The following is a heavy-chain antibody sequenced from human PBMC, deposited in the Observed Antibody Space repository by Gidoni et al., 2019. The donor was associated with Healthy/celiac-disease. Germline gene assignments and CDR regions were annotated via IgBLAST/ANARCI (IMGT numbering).Heavy chain of an antibody. CDR3: AGGWLQRYYFDY. J-gene: IGHJ4*02. D-gene: IGHD5-12*01. V-gene: IGHV4-61*02. CDR2: IYTSGST. Sequence: QVQLQESGPGLVKPSQTLSLTCTVSGGSISSGSYYWSWIRQPAGKGLEWIGRIYTSGSTNYNPSLKSRVTISVDTSKNQFSLKLSSVTAADTAVYYCAGGWLQRYYFDYWGQGTLVTVSS. CDR1: GGSISSGSYY.